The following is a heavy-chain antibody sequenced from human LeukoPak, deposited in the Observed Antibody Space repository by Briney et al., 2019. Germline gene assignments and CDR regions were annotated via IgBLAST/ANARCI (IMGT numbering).Heavy chain of an antibody. Sequence: SVKVSCKASGGTFSSYAISWVRQAPGQGLEWMGRIIPIFGTANYAQKFQGRATITTDESTSTAYMELSSLRSEDTAVYYCAAKPKDSGGYYIYWGQGTLVTVSS. CDR2: IIPIFGTA. V-gene: IGHV1-69*05. D-gene: IGHD3-22*01. CDR3: AAKPKDSGGYYIY. J-gene: IGHJ4*02. CDR1: GGTFSSYA.